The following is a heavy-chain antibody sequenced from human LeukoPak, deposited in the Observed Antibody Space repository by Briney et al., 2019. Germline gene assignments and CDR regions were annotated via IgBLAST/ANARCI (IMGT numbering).Heavy chain of an antibody. Sequence: GGSLRLSCEGSGFTFSNYWMSWVRQTPGKGLEWVANIKGDGGEKYIVDSVKGRFTISRDNARNSLYLQMNSLRAEDTAVYYRARDYPYYSDSSILDRFDYWGQGTLVTVSS. J-gene: IGHJ4*02. CDR1: GFTFSNYW. CDR3: ARDYPYYSDSSILDRFDY. V-gene: IGHV3-7*05. CDR2: IKGDGGEK. D-gene: IGHD3-22*01.